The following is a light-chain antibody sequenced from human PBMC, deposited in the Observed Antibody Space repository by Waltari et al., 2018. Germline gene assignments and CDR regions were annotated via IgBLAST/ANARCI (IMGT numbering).Light chain of an antibody. CDR3: QHYVRLPAT. V-gene: IGKV3-20*01. Sequence: EIVLTQSPGTLSLSPGERATLSCRASQSVRGSLAWYQQKVGQAPRLLIYGASSRATGIPGRFSGSGSGTDFSLTISSLEPEDVAVYYCQHYVRLPATFGQGTKVEIK. J-gene: IGKJ1*01. CDR1: QSVRGS. CDR2: GAS.